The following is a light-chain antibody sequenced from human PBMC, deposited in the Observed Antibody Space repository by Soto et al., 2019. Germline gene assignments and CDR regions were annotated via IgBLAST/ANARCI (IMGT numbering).Light chain of an antibody. Sequence: EIVMTQSPANVSVCPGLRATPPCRASQSVSRNLAWYQQKPGQAPRXXXYGASTRATGIPARFSGSGSGTEFTLTISSLQYEDFAVYYCQQYNNWTITFGQGTRLEIK. CDR2: GAS. CDR1: QSVSRN. V-gene: IGKV3-15*01. J-gene: IGKJ5*01. CDR3: QQYNNWTIT.